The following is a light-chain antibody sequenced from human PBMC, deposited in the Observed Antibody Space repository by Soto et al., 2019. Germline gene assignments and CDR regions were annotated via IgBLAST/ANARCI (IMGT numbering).Light chain of an antibody. J-gene: IGKJ2*01. CDR1: QSLVYSDGNTY. V-gene: IGKV2-30*01. CDR3: MQGTHWPLYT. CDR2: KVS. Sequence: DVVMTQSPLSLPVTLGQPASISCRSSQSLVYSDGNTYLNWFHQRPGQSPRRLIYKVSNRDSGVPDRFSGSGSGTDFTLNISRGEAADVGVYYCMQGTHWPLYTFGQGTKLEIK.